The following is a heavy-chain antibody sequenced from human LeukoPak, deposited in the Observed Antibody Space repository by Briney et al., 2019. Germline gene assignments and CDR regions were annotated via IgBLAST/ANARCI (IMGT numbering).Heavy chain of an antibody. V-gene: IGHV3-23*01. D-gene: IGHD3-10*01. J-gene: IGHJ4*02. CDR2: ISDSGGDT. CDR1: GFTFNTYA. CDR3: AKDPDYGSGSFDY. Sequence: PGGSLRLSCAASGFTFNTYAVNWVRQAPGKGLEWVSSISDSGGDTYYADSVKGRFTISRDNSKNTLYLQMNSLRAEDTAVYYCAKDPDYGSGSFDYWGQGTLVTVSS.